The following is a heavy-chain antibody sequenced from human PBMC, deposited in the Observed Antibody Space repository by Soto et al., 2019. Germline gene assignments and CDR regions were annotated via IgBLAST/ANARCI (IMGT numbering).Heavy chain of an antibody. V-gene: IGHV4-31*03. J-gene: IGHJ4*02. Sequence: SETLSLTCTVSGGSITRGGYYWSWIRQHPGKGLEWIGYIYNSGTTYYNPSLKSRVTISVDRSKNQFSLKLSSVTAADTAVYYCARNYYDSSGYSLGFDYWGQGTLVTVSS. CDR3: ARNYYDSSGYSLGFDY. D-gene: IGHD3-22*01. CDR2: IYNSGTT. CDR1: GGSITRGGYY.